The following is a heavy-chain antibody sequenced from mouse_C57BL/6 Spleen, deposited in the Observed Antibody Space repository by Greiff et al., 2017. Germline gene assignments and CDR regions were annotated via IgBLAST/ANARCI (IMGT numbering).Heavy chain of an antibody. V-gene: IGHV1-54*01. CDR3: ARSVYGSSYDYAMDY. D-gene: IGHD1-1*01. CDR1: GYAFNNYL. CDR2: INPGSGGT. Sequence: QVQLQQSGAELVRPGTSVKVSCKASGYAFNNYLIEWVKQRPGQGLEWIGVINPGSGGTNYNEKFKGKATLTADKSSSTAYMQLSSLTSEDSAVYFCARSVYGSSYDYAMDYWGQGTSVTVSS. J-gene: IGHJ4*01.